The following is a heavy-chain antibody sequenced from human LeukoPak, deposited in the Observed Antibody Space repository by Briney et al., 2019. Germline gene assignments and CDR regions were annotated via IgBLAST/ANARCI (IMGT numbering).Heavy chain of an antibody. CDR3: ARGLTVTRLDY. J-gene: IGHJ4*02. Sequence: GGSARLSCTASGFIVGSNYMNWVRQTPGKGLEWVSVIYNDSSIYYADSVKGRFIISRDSSKNTLYLQMNSLRAGDTAVYYCARGLTVTRLDYWGQGALVTASS. V-gene: IGHV3-53*01. CDR2: IYNDSSI. D-gene: IGHD4-17*01. CDR1: GFIVGSNY.